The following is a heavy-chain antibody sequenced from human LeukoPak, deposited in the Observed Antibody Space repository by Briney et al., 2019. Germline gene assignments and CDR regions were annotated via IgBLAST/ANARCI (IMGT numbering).Heavy chain of an antibody. D-gene: IGHD5-24*01. CDR2: MKPNSGNT. V-gene: IGHV1-8*03. CDR1: GYTFTSYD. CDR3: ARGATTADAFDI. J-gene: IGHJ3*02. Sequence: GASVKVSCKASGYTFTSYDINWVRQATGQGLEWMGWMKPNSGNTGYAQKFQGRVTITRNTSISTAYMELSSLRSEDTAVYYCARGATTADAFDIWGQGTMVTVSS.